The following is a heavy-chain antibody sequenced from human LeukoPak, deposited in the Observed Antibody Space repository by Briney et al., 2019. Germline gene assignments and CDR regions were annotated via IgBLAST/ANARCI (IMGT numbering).Heavy chain of an antibody. J-gene: IGHJ5*02. CDR1: GYTFTGYY. CDR3: ATSDSVWLNWFDP. Sequence: ASVKVSCKASGYTFTGYYMHWVRQAPGQGLEWMGRINPNSGGTNYAQKFQGRVTMTRDTSISTAYMELSSLRSEDTAVYYCATSDSVWLNWFDPWGQGTLVTVSS. V-gene: IGHV1-2*06. CDR2: INPNSGGT. D-gene: IGHD3-22*01.